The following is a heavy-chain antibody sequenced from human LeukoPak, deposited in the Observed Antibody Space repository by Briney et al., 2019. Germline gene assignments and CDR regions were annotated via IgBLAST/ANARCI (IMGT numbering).Heavy chain of an antibody. D-gene: IGHD6-13*01. Sequence: GSLGLSCAASGFTVSSNYMSWVRQAPGKGLEWVSVIYSGGSTYYADSVKCRFTISRDNSKNTLYLQMNSLRAEDTAVYYCARRREAATGSYYFDYWGQGTLVTVSS. CDR3: ARRREAATGSYYFDY. CDR1: GFTVSSNY. J-gene: IGHJ4*02. CDR2: IYSGGST. V-gene: IGHV3-53*01.